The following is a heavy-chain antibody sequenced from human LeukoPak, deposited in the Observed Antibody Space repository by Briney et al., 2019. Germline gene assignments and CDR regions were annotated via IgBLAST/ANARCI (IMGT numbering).Heavy chain of an antibody. J-gene: IGHJ6*02. V-gene: IGHV3-49*04. Sequence: GRSLRLSCTASGFTFGDYAMSWVRQAPGKGLEWVGFIRSKAYGGTTEYAASVKGRFTISRDDSKSIAYLQMNSLKTEDTAVYYCTRDRAPLDYDFWSGTYYYYGMDVWGQGTTVTVSS. CDR3: TRDRAPLDYDFWSGTYYYYGMDV. CDR2: IRSKAYGGTT. D-gene: IGHD3-3*01. CDR1: GFTFGDYA.